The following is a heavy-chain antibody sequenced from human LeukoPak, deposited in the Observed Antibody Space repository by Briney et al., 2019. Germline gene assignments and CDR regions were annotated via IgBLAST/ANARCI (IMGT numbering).Heavy chain of an antibody. J-gene: IGHJ5*02. CDR1: GGSISNCSYY. Sequence: PSETLSLTCSVSGGSISNCSYYWGWIRQPPGEGLECLGSIYYSGSTYYNPSLKSRVTISVDTSKNQFSLKLSSVTAADTAVYYCARGDDYTSTFFDPWGQGTLVTVSS. V-gene: IGHV4-39*07. D-gene: IGHD4-11*01. CDR2: IYYSGST. CDR3: ARGDDYTSTFFDP.